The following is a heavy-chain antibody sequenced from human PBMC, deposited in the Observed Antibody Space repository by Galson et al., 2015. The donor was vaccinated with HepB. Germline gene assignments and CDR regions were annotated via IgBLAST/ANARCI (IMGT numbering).Heavy chain of an antibody. J-gene: IGHJ4*02. Sequence: SLRLSCAASGFTFSTYNMNWVRQAPGKGLEWVSYISSSADSIYYADSVKGRFTISRDNAKNSLYLQMDSLRAEDTAVYYCARDVYYDNTEPNYWGQGTLVTVSS. CDR1: GFTFSTYN. D-gene: IGHD3-16*01. V-gene: IGHV3-48*01. CDR2: ISSSADSI. CDR3: ARDVYYDNTEPNY.